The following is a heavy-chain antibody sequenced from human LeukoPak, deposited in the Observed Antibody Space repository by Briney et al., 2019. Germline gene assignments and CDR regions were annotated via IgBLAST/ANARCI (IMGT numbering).Heavy chain of an antibody. J-gene: IGHJ4*02. CDR1: GGSVINTNW. CDR2: VHLDGRT. Sequence: SGTLSLTCGVSGGSVINTNWWTWVRQPPGKGLEWSGEVHLDGRTSYNPSLESRLTMSVDVSENQVSLKLTSVTAADTAVYYCAREGGFYRPLDYSGQGTLVTVSS. D-gene: IGHD3-3*01. CDR3: AREGGFYRPLDY. V-gene: IGHV4-4*02.